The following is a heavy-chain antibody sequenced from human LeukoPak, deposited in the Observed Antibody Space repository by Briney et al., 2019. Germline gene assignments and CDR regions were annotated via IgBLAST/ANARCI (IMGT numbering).Heavy chain of an antibody. CDR2: INPSGGST. CDR3: ARDPRGIIAARFDDAFDI. V-gene: IGHV1-46*01. D-gene: IGHD6-6*01. Sequence: GASVKVSCKASGYTFTSYNMHWVRQAPGQGLEGMGIINPSGGSTSYAQKFQGRVTMTRDMSTSTVYMELSSLRSEDTAVYYCARDPRGIIAARFDDAFDIWGQGTMVTVSS. J-gene: IGHJ3*02. CDR1: GYTFTSYN.